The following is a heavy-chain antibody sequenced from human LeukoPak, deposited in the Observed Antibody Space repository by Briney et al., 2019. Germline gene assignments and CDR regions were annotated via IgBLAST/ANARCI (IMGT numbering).Heavy chain of an antibody. V-gene: IGHV4-61*01. CDR3: ARGDDSGYYDYFDY. Sequence: SETLSLTCTVSGGSVSSGSYYWSWIRQPPGKGLEWIGYIYYSGSTKYNPSLKSRVTISIDTSKNQFSLKLSSVTAADTAMYYCARGDDSGYYDYFDYWGQGALVTVSS. CDR2: IYYSGST. CDR1: GGSVSSGSYY. J-gene: IGHJ4*02. D-gene: IGHD3-22*01.